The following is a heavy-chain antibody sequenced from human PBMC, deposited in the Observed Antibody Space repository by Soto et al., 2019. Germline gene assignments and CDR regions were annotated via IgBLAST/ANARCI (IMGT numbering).Heavy chain of an antibody. CDR2: IIPILGIA. V-gene: IGHV1-69*02. Sequence: ASVKVSCKASGGTFSSYTISWVRQAPGQGLEWMGRIIPILGIANYAQKFQGRVTITADKSTSTAYMELSSLRSEDTAVYYCATTPGSWKKYYFDDGGKEPRVTFPS. CDR1: GGTFSSYT. D-gene: IGHD2-15*01. J-gene: IGHJ4*02. CDR3: ATTPGSWKKYYFDD.